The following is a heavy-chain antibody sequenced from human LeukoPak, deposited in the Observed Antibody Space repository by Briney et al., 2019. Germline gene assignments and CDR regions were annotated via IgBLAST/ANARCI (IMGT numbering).Heavy chain of an antibody. CDR2: IYTSGST. Sequence: SETLSLTCTVSGGSISSYYWSWIRQPAGKGLEWIGRIYTSGSTNYNPSLKSGVTMSVDTSKNQFSLKLSSVPAADTAVYYGARGAASGGWFDPWGQGTLVTVSS. J-gene: IGHJ5*02. CDR1: GGSISSYY. D-gene: IGHD6-13*01. CDR3: ARGAASGGWFDP. V-gene: IGHV4-4*07.